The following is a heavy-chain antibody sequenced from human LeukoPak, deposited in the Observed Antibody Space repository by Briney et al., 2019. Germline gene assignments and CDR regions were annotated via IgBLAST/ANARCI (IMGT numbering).Heavy chain of an antibody. V-gene: IGHV4-59*08. CDR2: NYYSGST. CDR1: GGSISRYY. Sequence: SETLSLTCTDPGGSISRYYWRRIPPPPRKGLERIAYNYYSGSTNYNPYPKSRVTISLDTSKKQSPLILSSATAAHTAVYYIARHGRGYSYGWFDCWGEESLLT. CDR3: ARHGRGYSYGWFDC. J-gene: IGHJ4*02. D-gene: IGHD5-18*01.